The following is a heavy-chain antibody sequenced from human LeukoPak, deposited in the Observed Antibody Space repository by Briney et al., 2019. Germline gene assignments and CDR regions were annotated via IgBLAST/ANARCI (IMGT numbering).Heavy chain of an antibody. Sequence: PGGSLRLSCAASGFTFSSYEMNWVRQTPGKGLECVSYISSSGSTTYYAASVKGRFTISRDNAKNSLYLQMNSLRVEDTAVYYCASQKGRIAVAVDYWGQGTLVTVSS. CDR3: ASQKGRIAVAVDY. V-gene: IGHV3-48*03. CDR2: ISSSGSTT. CDR1: GFTFSSYE. D-gene: IGHD6-19*01. J-gene: IGHJ4*02.